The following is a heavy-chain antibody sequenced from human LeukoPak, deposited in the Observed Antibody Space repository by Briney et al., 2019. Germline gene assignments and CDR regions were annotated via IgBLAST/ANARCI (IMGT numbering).Heavy chain of an antibody. CDR3: ARDLGGGDLYAFDI. V-gene: IGHV4-39*07. CDR1: GGSISSSSYY. D-gene: IGHD2-21*02. Sequence: SSETLSLTCTVSGGSISSSSYYWGWIRQPPGKGLEWIGSIYYSGSTYYDPSLKSRVTISVDTSKNQFSLKLSSVTAADTAVYYCARDLGGGDLYAFDIWGQGTMVTVSS. CDR2: IYYSGST. J-gene: IGHJ3*02.